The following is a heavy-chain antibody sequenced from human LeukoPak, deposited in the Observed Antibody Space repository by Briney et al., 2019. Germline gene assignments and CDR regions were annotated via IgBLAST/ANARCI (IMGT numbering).Heavy chain of an antibody. Sequence: GGSLRLSCAASGFTFSSYWMSWVRQAPGKGLEWVANIKQDGSEKYYVDSVKGRFTISRDNAKNSLYLQMNSLRAEDTAVYYCAREDLRFLEWLLTPFDYWGQGTLVTVSS. V-gene: IGHV3-7*01. CDR2: IKQDGSEK. CDR1: GFTFSSYW. D-gene: IGHD3-3*01. J-gene: IGHJ4*02. CDR3: AREDLRFLEWLLTPFDY.